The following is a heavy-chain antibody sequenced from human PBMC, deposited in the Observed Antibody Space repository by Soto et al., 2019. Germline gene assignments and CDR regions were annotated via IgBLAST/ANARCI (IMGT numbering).Heavy chain of an antibody. Sequence: GGSLRLSCAASGFTFDDYAMHWVRQAPGKGLEWVSGISWNSGSIGYADSVKGRFTISRDNAKNSLYLQMNSLRAEDTALYYCAKDKDEGIAAAGGAFDIWGQGTMVTVSS. CDR1: GFTFDDYA. V-gene: IGHV3-9*01. J-gene: IGHJ3*02. CDR3: AKDKDEGIAAAGGAFDI. CDR2: ISWNSGSI. D-gene: IGHD6-13*01.